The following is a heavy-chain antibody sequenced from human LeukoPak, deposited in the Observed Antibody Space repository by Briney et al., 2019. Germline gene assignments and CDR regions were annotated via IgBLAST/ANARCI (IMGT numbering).Heavy chain of an antibody. Sequence: SETLSLTCTVSGDSFSNYYWTWIRQPAGKGLEWIWRVYHSGSPYYNPSRKSRVSMSLDTPKSQFSLKLSSVTAADTAVYYCARMRSSIVAVGYFDYWGQGTLVTVSS. CDR2: VYHSGSP. J-gene: IGHJ4*02. D-gene: IGHD6-25*01. CDR3: ARMRSSIVAVGYFDY. CDR1: GDSFSNYY. V-gene: IGHV4-4*07.